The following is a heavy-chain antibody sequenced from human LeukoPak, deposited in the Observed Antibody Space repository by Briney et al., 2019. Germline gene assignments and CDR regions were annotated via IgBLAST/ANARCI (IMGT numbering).Heavy chain of an antibody. CDR3: ARAWQWLPLDS. CDR1: GGPISSYY. CDR2: IHTSGST. J-gene: IGHJ4*02. D-gene: IGHD6-19*01. Sequence: SETLSLTCTVSGGPISSYYWTWIRQPAGKGLEWIGRIHTSGSTNYNPSLKSRVTMPADTSKNQFSLKLTSVTAADTAVYYCARAWQWLPLDSWGQGTLVTVSS. V-gene: IGHV4-4*07.